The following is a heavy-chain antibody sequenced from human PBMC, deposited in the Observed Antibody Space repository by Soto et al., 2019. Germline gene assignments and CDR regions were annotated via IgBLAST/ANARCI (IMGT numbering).Heavy chain of an antibody. D-gene: IGHD3-3*01. J-gene: IGHJ6*02. CDR2: INPSGGNT. Sequence: SAEVSCKACGYSFKSYYMHCVRQANGQGLEWMGIINPSGGNTSYAQKFQGRVTMTRDTSTSTVYMELSSLRSEDTAVYYCARGKDNYDFWSGYHDYYYYGMEVWGQRTTVTVSS. CDR1: GYSFKSYY. CDR3: ARGKDNYDFWSGYHDYYYYGMEV. V-gene: IGHV1-46*02.